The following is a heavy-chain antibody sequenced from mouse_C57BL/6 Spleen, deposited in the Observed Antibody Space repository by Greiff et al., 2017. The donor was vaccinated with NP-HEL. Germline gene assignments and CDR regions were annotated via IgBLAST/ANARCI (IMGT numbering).Heavy chain of an antibody. J-gene: IGHJ4*01. Sequence: EVNVVESGGGLVQPKGSLKLSCAASGFTFNTYAMHWVRQAPGKGLEWVARIRSKSSNYATYYADSVKDRFTISRDDSQSMLYLQMNNLKTEDTAMYYCVSDTYSKYYYAMDYWGQGTSVTVSS. V-gene: IGHV10-3*01. CDR1: GFTFNTYA. CDR3: VSDTYSKYYYAMDY. D-gene: IGHD2-5*01. CDR2: IRSKSSNYAT.